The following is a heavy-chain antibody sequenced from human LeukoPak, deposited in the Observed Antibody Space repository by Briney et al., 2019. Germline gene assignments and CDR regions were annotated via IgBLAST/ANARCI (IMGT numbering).Heavy chain of an antibody. CDR3: ARQHYYGSGSYENWFDP. D-gene: IGHD3-10*01. J-gene: IGHJ5*02. V-gene: IGHV1-69*05. CDR2: IIPIFGTA. CDR1: GGTFSSYA. Sequence: AASVKVSCKASGGTFSSYAISWVRQAPGQGLEWMGGIIPIFGTANYAQKFQGRVTITTDESTSTAYMELSSLRSEDTAVYYCARQHYYGSGSYENWFDPWGQGTLVTVSS.